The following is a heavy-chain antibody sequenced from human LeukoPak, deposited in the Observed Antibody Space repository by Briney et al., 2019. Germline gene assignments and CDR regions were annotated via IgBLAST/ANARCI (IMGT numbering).Heavy chain of an antibody. V-gene: IGHV3-53*01. CDR1: GFTVSSNY. J-gene: IGHJ4*02. CDR3: ARAGTAAAEIDY. D-gene: IGHD6-13*01. Sequence: GGSLRLSCAASGFTVSSNYMSWVRQAPGKGLEWVSVIYSGGSTYYADSVKGRFTISRDNSKNTLYLQMNSLRAEDTAVYYCARAGTAAAEIDYWGQGTLVTVSS. CDR2: IYSGGST.